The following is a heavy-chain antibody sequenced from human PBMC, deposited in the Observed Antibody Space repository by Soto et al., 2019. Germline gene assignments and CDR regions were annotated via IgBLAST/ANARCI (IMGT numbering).Heavy chain of an antibody. D-gene: IGHD2-2*01. CDR2: INPNTGDT. J-gene: IGHJ5*02. V-gene: IGHV1-2*04. CDR3: ARSVVPAAMAPNWFDP. CDR1: GYTFTGYY. Sequence: ASVKVSCKASGYTFTGYYMHWVRQAPGQGLEWMGWINPNTGDTHYAQKFQGWVTMTRDTSITTVYMELSRVTSDDTAVYYCARSVVPAAMAPNWFDPWGQGTLVTVSS.